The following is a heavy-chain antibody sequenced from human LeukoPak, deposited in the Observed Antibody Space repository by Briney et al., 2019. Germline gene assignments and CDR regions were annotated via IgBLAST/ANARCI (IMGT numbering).Heavy chain of an antibody. CDR2: IYYSGST. CDR1: GGSISSYY. CDR3: ARDLGYDSSGYYL. V-gene: IGHV4-59*01. Sequence: SETLSLTCTVSGGSISSYYWSWIRQPPGKGLEWIGYIYYSGSTNYNPSLKSRVTISVDTSKSQFSLKLSSVTAADTAVYYCARDLGYDSSGYYLWGQGTQVTVSS. D-gene: IGHD3-22*01. J-gene: IGHJ4*02.